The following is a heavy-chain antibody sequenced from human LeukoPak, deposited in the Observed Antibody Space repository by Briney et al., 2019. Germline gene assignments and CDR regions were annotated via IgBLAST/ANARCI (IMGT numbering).Heavy chain of an antibody. CDR3: AKRGRGYSH. CDR1: GFTFSSYA. J-gene: IGHJ4*02. CDR2: ISGSGGST. Sequence: GGSLRLSCAASGFTFSSYAMSWVRQAPGKGLAWVSTISGSGGSTYYADSVKGRFTISRDNSKNTLYLQVNSLRAEDTAVYYCAKRGRGYSHWGQGTLVTVSS. D-gene: IGHD4-11*01. V-gene: IGHV3-23*01.